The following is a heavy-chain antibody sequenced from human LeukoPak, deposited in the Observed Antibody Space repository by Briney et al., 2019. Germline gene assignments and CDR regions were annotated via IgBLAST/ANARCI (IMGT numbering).Heavy chain of an antibody. CDR3: ARAGYYDYVWGSYRYTYGGYYFDY. V-gene: IGHV3-11*01. D-gene: IGHD3-16*02. CDR2: ISSSGSTI. J-gene: IGHJ4*02. CDR1: GFTFSDYY. Sequence: PGGSLRLSCAASGFTFSDYYMSWIRQAPGKGLEWVSYISSSGSTIYYADSVKGRFTISRDNAKNSLYLQMNSLRAEDTAVYYCARAGYYDYVWGSYRYTYGGYYFDYWGQGTLVTVSS.